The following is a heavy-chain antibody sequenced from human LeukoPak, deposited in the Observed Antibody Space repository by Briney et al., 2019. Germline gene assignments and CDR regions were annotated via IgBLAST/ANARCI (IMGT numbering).Heavy chain of an antibody. CDR3: AKASAMIVVVSKHFDY. D-gene: IGHD3-22*01. V-gene: IGHV3-23*01. CDR2: ISGSGGST. CDR1: GFTFSNYA. Sequence: GGSLRLSCAASGFTFSNYAMSWVRQAPGKGLEWVSAISGSGGSTYYADSVKGRFTISRDNSKNTLYLQMNSLRAEDTAVYYCAKASAMIVVVSKHFDYWGQGTLVTVSS. J-gene: IGHJ4*02.